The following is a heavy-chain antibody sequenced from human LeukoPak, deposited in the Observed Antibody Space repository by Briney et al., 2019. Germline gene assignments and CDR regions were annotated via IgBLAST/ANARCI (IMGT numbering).Heavy chain of an antibody. D-gene: IGHD3-10*01. CDR1: GYTFTGYY. Sequence: ASVKVSCKASGYTFTGYYIHWVRQAPGQGLEWMGLINPNSGATNYAQKFQGRVTMTRDTSISTAYMELSSLTSDDTAVYYCARDLEGYHYGSGNYPQWGQGTLVTVSS. J-gene: IGHJ4*02. V-gene: IGHV1-2*02. CDR2: INPNSGAT. CDR3: ARDLEGYHYGSGNYPQ.